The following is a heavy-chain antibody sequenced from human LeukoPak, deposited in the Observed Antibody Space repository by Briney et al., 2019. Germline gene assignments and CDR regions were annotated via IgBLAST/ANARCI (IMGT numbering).Heavy chain of an antibody. J-gene: IGHJ4*02. Sequence: PSETLSLTCTVSGGSISGSSYYWGWIRQPPGKGLEWIGYIYYSGSTNYNPSLKSRVTISVDTSKNQFSLKLSSVTAADTAVYYCARNWDYWGQGTLVTVSS. CDR3: ARNWDY. CDR1: GGSISGSSYY. CDR2: IYYSGST. V-gene: IGHV4-61*05.